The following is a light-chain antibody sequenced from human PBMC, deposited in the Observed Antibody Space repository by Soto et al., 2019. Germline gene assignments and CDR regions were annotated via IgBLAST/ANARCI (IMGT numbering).Light chain of an antibody. V-gene: IGLV2-14*01. Sequence: QSVLTHPASVSGSPGQSITISCTGTSSDVGGYNYVSWYQQHPGKAPKLMIYDVSNRPSGVSNRFSGSKSGNPASLTISGLQAEDEADYYCGSYTSSSTDVFGTGTKVTVL. J-gene: IGLJ1*01. CDR3: GSYTSSSTDV. CDR1: SSDVGGYNY. CDR2: DVS.